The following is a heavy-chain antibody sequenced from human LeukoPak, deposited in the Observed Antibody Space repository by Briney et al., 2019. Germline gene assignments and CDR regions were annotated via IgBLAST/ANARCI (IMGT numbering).Heavy chain of an antibody. CDR3: AREINYDILTVYYKDIGGDAFDI. V-gene: IGHV3-48*03. CDR2: ISSSGSNI. Sequence: GGSLRLSCAASGFTFSSYEMNWVRQAPGKGLEWVSYISSSGSNIYYADSVKGRFTISRDNAKNSLHVQMNSLRAEDTAVYYCAREINYDILTVYYKDIGGDAFDIWGQGTMVTVSS. CDR1: GFTFSSYE. J-gene: IGHJ3*02. D-gene: IGHD3-9*01.